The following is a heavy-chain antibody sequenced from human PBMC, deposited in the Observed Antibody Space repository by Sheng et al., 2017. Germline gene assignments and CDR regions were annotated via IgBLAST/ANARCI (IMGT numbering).Heavy chain of an antibody. V-gene: IGHV4-38-2*02. CDR1: GYSISSGYY. D-gene: IGHD1-26*01. CDR2: IYHSGST. J-gene: IGHJ4*02. CDR3: ARDSVGATTPDY. Sequence: QVQLQESGPGLVKPSETLSLTCAVSGYSISSGYYWGWIRQPPGKGLEWIGSIYHSGSTYYNPSLKSRVTISVDTSKNQFSLKLSSVTAADTAVYYCARDSVGATTPDYWGQGTPGHRLL.